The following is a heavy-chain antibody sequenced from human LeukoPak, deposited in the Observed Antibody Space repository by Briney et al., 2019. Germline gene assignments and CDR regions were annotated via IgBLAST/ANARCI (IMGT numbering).Heavy chain of an antibody. D-gene: IGHD3-10*01. J-gene: IGHJ4*02. CDR1: GGSISSYY. Sequence: SETLSLTCTVSGGSISSYYWSWTRQPPGKGLEWIGYIYYSGSTNYNPSLKSRVTISVDTSKNQFSLNLISVTAADTAVYYCAREETVPPAVADYYGSGIPDWGQGTLVTVSS. CDR3: AREETVPPAVADYYGSGIPD. CDR2: IYYSGST. V-gene: IGHV4-59*01.